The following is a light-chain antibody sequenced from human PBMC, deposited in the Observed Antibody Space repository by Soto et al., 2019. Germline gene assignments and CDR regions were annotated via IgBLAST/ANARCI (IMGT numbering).Light chain of an antibody. CDR1: ISDVGGYNY. CDR2: DVS. Sequence: QSVLTQPASVAGSPGQRITISCTGTISDVGGYNYVSWYQQHPGKAPKLMIFDVSNRPSGVSNRFSGSKSGYTASLTISGLQAEDEADYYCSSYTSSSTYVFGTGTKVTVL. CDR3: SSYTSSSTYV. V-gene: IGLV2-14*03. J-gene: IGLJ1*01.